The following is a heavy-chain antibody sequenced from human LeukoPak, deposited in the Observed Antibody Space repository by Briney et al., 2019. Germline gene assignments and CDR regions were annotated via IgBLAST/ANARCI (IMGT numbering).Heavy chain of an antibody. CDR2: ITDSGGST. Sequence: GGSLSLSCAASGFTFSNYAMTWVRQAPGMGLGLEWVSTITDSGGSTYYADSVKGRFTISRDNSKNTLFLQMNSLRPEDTAVYYCARDTAYSSDWAPCEFWGQGILVTVSS. CDR3: ARDTAYSSDWAPCEF. J-gene: IGHJ4*02. CDR1: GFTFSNYA. D-gene: IGHD6-19*01. V-gene: IGHV3-23*01.